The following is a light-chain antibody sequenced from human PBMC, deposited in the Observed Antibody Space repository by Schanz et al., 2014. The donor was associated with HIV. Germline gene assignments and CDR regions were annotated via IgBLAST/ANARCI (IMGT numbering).Light chain of an antibody. J-gene: IGKJ2*01. V-gene: IGKV1-5*03. Sequence: DVQMTQSPSTLSAYVGDSVTITCRATQSIGNSLAWYQQRPGKAPKLLIYQASSLEAGVSSTISGSGSGTEFTLTISSLQPPDFATYYCKHYDSSSFTFGQGTKLDI. CDR1: QSIGNS. CDR3: KHYDSSSFT. CDR2: QAS.